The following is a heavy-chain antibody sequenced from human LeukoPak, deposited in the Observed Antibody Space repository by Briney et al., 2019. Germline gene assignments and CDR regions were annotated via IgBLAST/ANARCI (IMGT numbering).Heavy chain of an antibody. CDR3: AKDSGGGICYFDY. CDR1: GFTFSRYN. D-gene: IGHD2-15*01. V-gene: IGHV3-30*02. Sequence: GGSLRLSCAASGFTFSRYNMHWVRQAPGKGLEWLAFISYDESDKDYADSVKGRFTISRDNSKNTLYLQMNSLRAEDTAVYYCAKDSGGGICYFDYWGQESLVTVSS. CDR2: ISYDESDK. J-gene: IGHJ4*02.